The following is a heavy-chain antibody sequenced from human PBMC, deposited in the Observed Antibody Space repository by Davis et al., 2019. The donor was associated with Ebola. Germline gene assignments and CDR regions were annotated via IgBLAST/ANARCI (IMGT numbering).Heavy chain of an antibody. V-gene: IGHV4-59*12. CDR1: GGSISGYY. Sequence: MPSETLSLTCTVSGGSISGYYWGWIRQPPGKGLEWIGYIYYSGSTNYNPSLKSRVTISVDTSKNQFSLKLSSVTAADTAVYYCAREGFIVGATPSFDYWGQGTLVTVSS. CDR2: IYYSGST. J-gene: IGHJ4*02. CDR3: AREGFIVGATPSFDY. D-gene: IGHD1-26*01.